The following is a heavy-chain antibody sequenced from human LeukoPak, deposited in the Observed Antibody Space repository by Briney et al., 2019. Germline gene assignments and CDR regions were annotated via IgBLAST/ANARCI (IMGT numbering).Heavy chain of an antibody. CDR1: VGTFSTSA. CDR2: IIPVLNIT. J-gene: IGHJ6*02. D-gene: IGHD5-18*01. V-gene: IGHV1-69*04. Sequence: ASVKVSCKTSVGTFSTSAITWVRQAPGQGLEWMGRIIPVLNITTYAQRFQGRVTITADTSTSTVYMELSSLRSEETAVYYCARDQGLTAPPPYGLDVWGQGTTVIVSS. CDR3: ARDQGLTAPPPYGLDV.